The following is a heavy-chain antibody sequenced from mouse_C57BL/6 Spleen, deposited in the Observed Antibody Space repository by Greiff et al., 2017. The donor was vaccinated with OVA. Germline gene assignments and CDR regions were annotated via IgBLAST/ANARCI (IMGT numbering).Heavy chain of an antibody. CDR2: INPSTGGT. D-gene: IGHD1-1*01. V-gene: IGHV1-42*01. CDR1: GYSFTGYY. CDR3: ARYGQPFDY. J-gene: IGHJ2*01. Sequence: EVQLQESGPELVKPGASVKISCKASGYSFTGYYMNWVKQSPEKSLEWIGEINPSTGGTTYNQKFKAKATLTVDKSSSTAYMQLKSLTSEDSAVYYCARYGQPFDYWGQGITLTVSS.